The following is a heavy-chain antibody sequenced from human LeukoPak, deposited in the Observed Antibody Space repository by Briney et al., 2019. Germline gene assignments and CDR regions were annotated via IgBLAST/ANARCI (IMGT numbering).Heavy chain of an antibody. CDR3: ARDFSAARPYNWFDP. Sequence: SVKVSCKASGGTFSSYAISWVRQAPGQGLEWMGGIIPIFGTANYAQKFQGRVTITADESTSTAYMELSSLRSEDTAVYYCARDFSAARPYNWFDPWGQGTLVTVSS. CDR2: IIPIFGTA. V-gene: IGHV1-69*13. J-gene: IGHJ5*02. CDR1: GGTFSSYA. D-gene: IGHD6-13*01.